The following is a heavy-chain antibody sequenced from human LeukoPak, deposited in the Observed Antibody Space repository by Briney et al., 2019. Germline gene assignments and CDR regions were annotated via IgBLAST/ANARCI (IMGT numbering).Heavy chain of an antibody. D-gene: IGHD3-22*01. CDR1: GYSFTSSW. CDR2: IYPGDSDT. J-gene: IGHJ5*02. CDR3: ARALGDYDSSGYNNWFDP. Sequence: GESLKISCKGSGYSFTSSWIGWVRQMPGKGLEWMGIIYPGDSDTRYSPSFQGQVTISADKSISTAYLQWSSLKASDTAMYYCARALGDYDSSGYNNWFDPWGQGTLVTVSS. V-gene: IGHV5-51*01.